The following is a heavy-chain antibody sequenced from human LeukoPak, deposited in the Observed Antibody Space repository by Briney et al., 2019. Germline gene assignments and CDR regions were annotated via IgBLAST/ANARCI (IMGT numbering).Heavy chain of an antibody. CDR2: IYYSGST. V-gene: IGHV4-59*01. D-gene: IGHD3-10*01. J-gene: IGHJ3*02. CDR3: ARARRNMVRGVITPGAFDI. Sequence: GSLRLSCAASGFTFSSYAMSWIRQPPGKGLEWIGYIYYSGSTNYNPSLKSRVTISVDTSKNQFSLKLSSVTAADTAVYYCARARRNMVRGVITPGAFDIWGQGTMVTVSS. CDR1: GFTFSSYA.